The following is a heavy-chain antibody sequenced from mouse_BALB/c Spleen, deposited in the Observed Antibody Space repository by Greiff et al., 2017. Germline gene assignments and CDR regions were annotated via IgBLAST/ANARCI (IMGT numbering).Heavy chain of an antibody. V-gene: IGHV1-7*01. CDR1: GYTFTSYW. D-gene: IGHD2-3*01. CDR2: INPSTGYT. J-gene: IGHJ4*01. CDR3: ARRGDGYSGAMDY. Sequence: QVHVKQSGAELAKPGASVKMSCKASGYTFTSYWMHWVKQRPGQGLEWIGYINPSTGYTEYNQKFKDKATLTADKSSSTAYMQLSSLTSEDSAVYYCARRGDGYSGAMDYWGQGTSVTVSS.